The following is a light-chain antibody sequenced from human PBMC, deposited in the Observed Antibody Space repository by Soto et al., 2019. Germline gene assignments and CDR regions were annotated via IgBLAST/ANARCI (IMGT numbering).Light chain of an antibody. J-gene: IGKJ1*01. CDR1: QSVSSN. CDR2: GAS. Sequence: EIVMTQSPATLSVSPGERATLSCRASQSVSSNLAWFQQKPGQAPRLLIYGASTRATGIPARFSGSGSGTEFTLTISRLQSEDFAVYYCQHYNNWPTFGQGTKVDIK. V-gene: IGKV3-15*01. CDR3: QHYNNWPT.